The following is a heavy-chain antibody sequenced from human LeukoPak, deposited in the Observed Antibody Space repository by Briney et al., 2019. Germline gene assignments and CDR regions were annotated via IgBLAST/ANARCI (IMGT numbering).Heavy chain of an antibody. CDR1: GVPFSSYG. V-gene: IGHV3-30*03. CDR3: ARGMVYDSSGYMYYFDY. CDR2: ISYDGSNK. J-gene: IGHJ4*02. D-gene: IGHD3-22*01. Sequence: GRSLRLPCAASGVPFSSYGMHWVRQAPGKGLEWVAVISYDGSNKYYADSVKGRFTISRDNSKNTLYLQMNSLRAEDTAVYYCARGMVYDSSGYMYYFDYWGQGTLVTVSS.